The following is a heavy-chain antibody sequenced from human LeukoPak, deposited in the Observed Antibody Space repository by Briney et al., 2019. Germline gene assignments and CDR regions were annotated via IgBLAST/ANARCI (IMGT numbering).Heavy chain of an antibody. CDR2: IYPGDSHT. Sequence: GESLKISCRGSGYSFTTYWIGWVRQMPGKGLEWMGIIYPGDSHTRYSPSFQGQVTISADKSISTAYLQWSSLKASDTAIYYCARHASGDLSTPFDYWGQGTLVTVSA. CDR3: ARHASGDLSTPFDY. CDR1: GYSFTTYW. D-gene: IGHD3-16*02. J-gene: IGHJ4*02. V-gene: IGHV5-51*01.